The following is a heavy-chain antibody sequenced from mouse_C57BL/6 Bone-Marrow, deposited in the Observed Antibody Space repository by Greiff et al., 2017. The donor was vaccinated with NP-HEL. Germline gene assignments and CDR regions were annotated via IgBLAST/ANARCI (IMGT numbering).Heavy chain of an antibody. J-gene: IGHJ4*01. CDR1: GYTFTSYW. V-gene: IGHV1-69*01. CDR3: AREYGNYVHYYAMDY. D-gene: IGHD2-10*02. CDR2: IDPSDSYT. Sequence: VKLQQPGAELVMPGASVKLSCKASGYTFTSYWMHWVKQRPGQGLEWIGEIDPSDSYTNYNQKFKGKSTLTVDKSSSTAYMQLSSLTSEDSAVYYCAREYGNYVHYYAMDYWGQGTSVTFSS.